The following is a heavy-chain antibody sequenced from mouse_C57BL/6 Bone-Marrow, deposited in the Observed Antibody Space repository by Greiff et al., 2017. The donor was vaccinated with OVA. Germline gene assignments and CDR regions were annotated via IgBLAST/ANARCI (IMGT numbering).Heavy chain of an antibody. CDR2: IYPRSGNT. D-gene: IGHD1-1*01. Sequence: QVQLQQSGAELARPGASVKLSCKASGYTFTSYGISWLKQRTGQGLEWIGEIYPRSGNTYYNEKFKGKATLTADKSSSTAYMELRSLASEDSAVYFCARSEDWGYYYGFFDYWGQGTTLTVSS. V-gene: IGHV1-81*01. CDR1: GYTFTSYG. J-gene: IGHJ2*01. CDR3: ARSEDWGYYYGFFDY.